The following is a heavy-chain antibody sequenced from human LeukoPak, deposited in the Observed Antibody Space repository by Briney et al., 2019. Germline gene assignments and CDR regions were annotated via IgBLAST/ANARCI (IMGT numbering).Heavy chain of an antibody. CDR3: AKDSNAPLYGMDV. D-gene: IGHD4-11*01. CDR1: GFTFSSYA. V-gene: IGHV3-23*01. CDR2: ISGSGGST. Sequence: GGSLRLSCAASGFTFSSYAMSWVRQAPGKGLEWVSAISGSGGSTYYADSVKGRCTISRDNSKNTLYLQMNSLRAEDTAVYYCAKDSNAPLYGMDVWGQGTTVTVSS. J-gene: IGHJ6*02.